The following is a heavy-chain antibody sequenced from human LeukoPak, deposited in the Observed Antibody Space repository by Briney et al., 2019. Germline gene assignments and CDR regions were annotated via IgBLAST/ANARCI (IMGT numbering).Heavy chain of an antibody. J-gene: IGHJ4*02. CDR2: IWYDGSNK. CDR1: GFTFSTYG. V-gene: IGHV3-33*08. D-gene: IGHD6-13*01. Sequence: GGSLRLSCVASGFTFSTYGMYWVRQAPGKGLEWVAVIWYDGSNKYYADSVKGRFTISRDNSKNTVYLQMNSLRAEDTAVYYCASSIAAADAFDYWGQGTLVTVSS. CDR3: ASSIAAADAFDY.